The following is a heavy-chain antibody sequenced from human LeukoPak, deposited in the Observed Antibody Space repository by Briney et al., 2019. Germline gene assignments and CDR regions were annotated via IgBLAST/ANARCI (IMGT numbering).Heavy chain of an antibody. CDR2: ISAYNGHT. Sequence: ASVKVSCKASGYTFTSYGISWVRQAPGQGLEWMGWISAYNGHTNYAQKFQGRVTMTTDTSTSTAYMELRSLRSDDTAVYYCARDPYEPNYYYYMDVWGKGTTVTVSS. D-gene: IGHD1-14*01. J-gene: IGHJ6*03. V-gene: IGHV1-18*01. CDR3: ARDPYEPNYYYYMDV. CDR1: GYTFTSYG.